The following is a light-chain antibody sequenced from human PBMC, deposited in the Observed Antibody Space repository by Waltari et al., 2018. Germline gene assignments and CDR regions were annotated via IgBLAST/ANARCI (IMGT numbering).Light chain of an antibody. CDR3: QQYGSSPGVT. CDR1: QSVSSSY. CDR2: GAS. J-gene: IGKJ3*01. Sequence: EIVLTQSPGTLSLSPGERATLSCRASQSVSSSYLAWYQQKPGQAPRLLIYGASSRATGIPDRFSGSGSGTDFTLTISRLEPEDFAEYYCQQYGSSPGVTFGPGTKVDIK. V-gene: IGKV3-20*01.